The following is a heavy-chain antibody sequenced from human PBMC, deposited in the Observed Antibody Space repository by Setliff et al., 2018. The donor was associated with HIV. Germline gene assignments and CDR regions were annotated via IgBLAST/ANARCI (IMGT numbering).Heavy chain of an antibody. CDR1: GFTFSSYW. D-gene: IGHD3-3*01. V-gene: IGHV3-7*03. CDR3: AKDNNIWSGYYYYYYMDV. CDR2: IKQDGSET. J-gene: IGHJ6*03. Sequence: PGGSLRLSCAASGFTFSSYWMSWVRQAPGKGLEWVANIKQDGSETYYVDSVKGRFTISRDNSKNTLYLQMNSLRAEDTAVYYCAKDNNIWSGYYYYYYMDVWGKGTTVTVSS.